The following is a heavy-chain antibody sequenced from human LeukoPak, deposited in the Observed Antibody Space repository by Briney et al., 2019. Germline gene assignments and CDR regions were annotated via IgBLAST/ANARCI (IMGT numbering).Heavy chain of an antibody. CDR2: IHSGDNT. CDR3: ARVDSSGWYFFDY. V-gene: IGHV3-53*01. Sequence: PGGSLRLSCAASGFTVSSNYMTWVRQAPGKGLEWVSVIHSGDNTYYADSVKGRFTISRDNSKNTLYLQMNSLRAEDTAVYYCARVDSSGWYFFDYWGQGTLVTVSS. D-gene: IGHD6-19*01. CDR1: GFTVSSNY. J-gene: IGHJ4*02.